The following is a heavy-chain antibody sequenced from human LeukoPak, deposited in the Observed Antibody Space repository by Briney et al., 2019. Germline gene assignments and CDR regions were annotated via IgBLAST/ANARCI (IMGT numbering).Heavy chain of an antibody. Sequence: GGSLRLSCAASEFTFSGYEMNWVRQAPGKGLEWVSIISSGSSYIHYADSVKGRFTISRDNAKNSLYLQMNSLRAEDTAVYYCARDSAQIVVYPDYWGQGTPVTVSS. CDR2: ISSGSSYI. J-gene: IGHJ4*02. D-gene: IGHD3-22*01. CDR3: ARDSAQIVVYPDY. V-gene: IGHV3-21*04. CDR1: EFTFSGYE.